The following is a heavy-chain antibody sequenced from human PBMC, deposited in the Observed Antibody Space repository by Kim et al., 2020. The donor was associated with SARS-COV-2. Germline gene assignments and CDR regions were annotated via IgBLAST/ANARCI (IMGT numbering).Heavy chain of an antibody. CDR3: ASSLNSLARGPPY. J-gene: IGHJ4*02. Sequence: SADSGRGRFTLSRDNSKNTLYLQMSSLRAEDTAVYYCASSLNSLARGPPYWGPGTLVTVSS. V-gene: IGHV3-23*01. D-gene: IGHD5-18*01.